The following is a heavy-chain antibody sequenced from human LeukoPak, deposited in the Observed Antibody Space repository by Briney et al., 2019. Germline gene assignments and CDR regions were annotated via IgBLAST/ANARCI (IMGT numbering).Heavy chain of an antibody. CDR3: AKDPGSGIIYYFDY. D-gene: IGHD1-26*01. J-gene: IGHJ4*02. Sequence: PGGSLRLSCAASGFTFSSYAMSWVRQAPGKGLEGGSAISGSGGSTYYADSVKGRFTISRVNSKNTLYLQMNSLRAEDTAVYYCAKDPGSGIIYYFDYWGQGTLVTVSS. CDR1: GFTFSSYA. V-gene: IGHV3-23*01. CDR2: ISGSGGST.